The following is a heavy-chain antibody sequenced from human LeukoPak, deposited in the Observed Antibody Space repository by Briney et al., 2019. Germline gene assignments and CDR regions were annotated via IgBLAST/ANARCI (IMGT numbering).Heavy chain of an antibody. CDR2: ISGSGGDI. D-gene: IGHD4-17*01. Sequence: PGGSLRLSCAASGFTFSSYAMSCVRQAPGQGLEWVSAISGSGGDIYYADSVKGRFTISRDNSKNTLYLQMNSLRAEDTAVYYCAKTLGDYVGYYYYGLDVWGQGTTVTVSS. CDR1: GFTFSSYA. V-gene: IGHV3-23*01. J-gene: IGHJ6*02. CDR3: AKTLGDYVGYYYYGLDV.